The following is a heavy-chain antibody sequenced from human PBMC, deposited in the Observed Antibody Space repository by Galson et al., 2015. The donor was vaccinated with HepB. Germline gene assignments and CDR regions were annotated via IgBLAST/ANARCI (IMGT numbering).Heavy chain of an antibody. CDR2: LSYEGSNE. CDR1: GFTLSTYG. D-gene: IGHD1-26*01. Sequence: SLRLSCAASGFTLSTYGMYWVRQAPGKGLEWVAVLSYEGSNEYYADSVKGRFTISRDNSKSTLYLQMNSLRAEDTAVYYCAKLQLVGAIPLGALELWGQGTTVTVSS. J-gene: IGHJ3*01. CDR3: AKLQLVGAIPLGALEL. V-gene: IGHV3-30*18.